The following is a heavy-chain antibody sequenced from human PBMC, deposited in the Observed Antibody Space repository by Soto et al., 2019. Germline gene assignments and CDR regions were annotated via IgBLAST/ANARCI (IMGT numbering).Heavy chain of an antibody. V-gene: IGHV4-30-2*01. CDR1: GGSITIGGYC. CDR2: ICHSGNT. Sequence: QVQLQESGSGLVKPSQTLSLTCTVSGGSITIGGYCWSWIRQPPGKGLEWIGYICHSGNTYYNPSLKSRVTTSLDRSKNQFSLNLSSVTAADTAVYYCARVWFGESSWFDPWGQGTLVTVSS. CDR3: ARVWFGESSWFDP. D-gene: IGHD3-10*01. J-gene: IGHJ5*02.